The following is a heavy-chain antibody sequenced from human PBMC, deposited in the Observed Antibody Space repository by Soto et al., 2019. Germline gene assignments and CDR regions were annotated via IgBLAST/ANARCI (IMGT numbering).Heavy chain of an antibody. V-gene: IGHV3-30-3*01. D-gene: IGHD2-15*01. CDR2: ISYDGSNK. CDR3: ARALIVVVVAATPSGMDV. CDR1: GFTFSSYA. Sequence: PGGSLRLSCAASGFTFSSYAMHWVRQAPGKGLEWVAVISYDGSNKYYADSVKGRFTISRDYSKNTLYLQMNSLRAEDMAVYYCARALIVVVVAATPSGMDVWGQGTTVTVSS. J-gene: IGHJ6*02.